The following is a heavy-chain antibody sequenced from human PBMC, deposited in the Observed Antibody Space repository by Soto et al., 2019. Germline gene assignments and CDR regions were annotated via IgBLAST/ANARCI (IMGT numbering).Heavy chain of an antibody. J-gene: IGHJ4*02. V-gene: IGHV3-30*18. CDR3: AKDWVGGSNRYQLDK. Sequence: QVQLVESGGGVVQPGRSLRLSCAASGFSFSDYGMHWVRQAPGKGLEWVAVISHYETKKHFEDSVKGRFTISRDNSKNTVYLQLNNLRTEDTGVYYCAKDWVGGSNRYQLDKWGQGTLVIVSA. CDR1: GFSFSDYG. D-gene: IGHD1-26*01. CDR2: ISHYETKK.